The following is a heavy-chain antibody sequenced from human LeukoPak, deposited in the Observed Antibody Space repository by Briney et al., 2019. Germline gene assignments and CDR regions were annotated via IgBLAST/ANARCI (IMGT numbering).Heavy chain of an antibody. D-gene: IGHD6-13*01. V-gene: IGHV5-10-1*01. J-gene: IGHJ4*02. CDR2: IVPIDSYT. CDR1: GYSFTGYW. Sequence: KLGESLRISCKGSGYSFTGYWISWARQMPGKGREWMGMIVPIDSYTTYSTSFQSHVTISADKPISTAYLQWSSLKPPHTPMYYCARQAYSSTGGYWGQGTLVTVSS. CDR3: ARQAYSSTGGY.